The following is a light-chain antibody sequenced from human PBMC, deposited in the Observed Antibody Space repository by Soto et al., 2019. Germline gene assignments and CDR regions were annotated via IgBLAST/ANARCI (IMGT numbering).Light chain of an antibody. CDR1: SSDVGANRF. Sequence: SVLTQPASVSGSPGQSITISCTGTSSDVGANRFVSWYQQHPGKAPKLMMYEVSNRPSGVSDRFSGSKSGNTASLTISGLQAEDEADYYCSSYTTSSTYVFGTGTKVTVL. CDR3: SSYTTSSTYV. CDR2: EVS. J-gene: IGLJ1*01. V-gene: IGLV2-14*01.